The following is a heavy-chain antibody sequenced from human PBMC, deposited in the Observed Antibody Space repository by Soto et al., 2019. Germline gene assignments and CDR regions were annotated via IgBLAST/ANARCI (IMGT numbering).Heavy chain of an antibody. CDR3: ARAQVSDYDFWSGYYRGWFDP. Sequence: SETLSLTCAVYGGSFSGYYSSWIRPPPGKGLEWIGEINHSGSTNYNPSLKSRVTISVDTSKNQFSLKLSSVTAADTAVYYCARAQVSDYDFWSGYYRGWFDPWGQGTLVTVSS. J-gene: IGHJ5*02. CDR1: GGSFSGYY. D-gene: IGHD3-3*01. CDR2: INHSGST. V-gene: IGHV4-34*01.